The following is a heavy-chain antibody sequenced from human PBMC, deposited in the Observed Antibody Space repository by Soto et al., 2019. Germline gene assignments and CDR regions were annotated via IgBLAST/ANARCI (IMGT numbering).Heavy chain of an antibody. CDR1: GYTFTSYA. CDR2: INAGNGNT. CDR3: ARARSGGYNWFDP. Sequence: GASVKVSCKASGYTFTSYAMHWVRQAPGQRLEWMGWINAGNGNTKYSQKFQGRVTITRDTSASTAYMELSSLRSEDTAVYYCARARSGGYNWFDPWGQGTLVTVSS. D-gene: IGHD2-15*01. V-gene: IGHV1-3*01. J-gene: IGHJ5*02.